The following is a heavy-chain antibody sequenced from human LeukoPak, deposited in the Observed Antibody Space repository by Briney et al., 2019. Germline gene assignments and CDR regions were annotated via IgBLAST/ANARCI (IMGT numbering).Heavy chain of an antibody. D-gene: IGHD6-13*01. CDR3: ARARSSSAEFDY. Sequence: SETLSLTCTVSGGSISSYHWSWIRQPPGKGLEWIGYIYYSGSTNYNPSLKSRVTISVDTSKNQFSLKLSSVTAADTAVYYCARARSSSAEFDYWGQGTLVTVSS. J-gene: IGHJ4*02. CDR2: IYYSGST. CDR1: GGSISSYH. V-gene: IGHV4-59*01.